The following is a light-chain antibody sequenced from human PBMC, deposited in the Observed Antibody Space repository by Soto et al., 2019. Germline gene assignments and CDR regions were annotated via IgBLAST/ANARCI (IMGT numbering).Light chain of an antibody. CDR3: QQSCSTPST. CDR1: QSISSY. Sequence: DIEMTQSPSSLSASLGDRVTITCGASQSISSYLNWYQQKPGKAPKLLIYAASSLQSGVPSRFSGSGSGTDFTLTISSLQPEDFATYYCQQSCSTPSTFGQGTKVDIK. J-gene: IGKJ1*01. V-gene: IGKV1-39*01. CDR2: AAS.